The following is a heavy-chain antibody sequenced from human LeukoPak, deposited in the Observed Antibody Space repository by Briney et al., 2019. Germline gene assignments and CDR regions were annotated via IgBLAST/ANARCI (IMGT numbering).Heavy chain of an antibody. CDR2: IYYSGST. D-gene: IGHD2-15*01. CDR1: GGSISSSSYY. V-gene: IGHV4-61*05. Sequence: SETLSLTCTVSGGSISSSSYYWGWIRQPPGKGLEWTGYIYYSGSTNYNPSLKSRVTISVDTSKNQFSLKLSSVTAADTAVYYCARTGYCSGGSCYSPSNYYYYMDVWGKGTTVTISS. CDR3: ARTGYCSGGSCYSPSNYYYYMDV. J-gene: IGHJ6*03.